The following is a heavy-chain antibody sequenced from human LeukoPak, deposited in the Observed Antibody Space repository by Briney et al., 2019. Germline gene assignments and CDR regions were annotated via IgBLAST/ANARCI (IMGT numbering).Heavy chain of an antibody. V-gene: IGHV3-21*01. CDR2: ISSSGRYI. CDR1: GFTFSSYS. Sequence: PGGSLRLSCAASGFTFSSYSMNWVRQAPGKGLEWVSSISSSGRYIYYSDSLKGRFTVSRDNAENSLYLQMNSLRAEDTAFYYCARDLDRVISTYDYWGRGTLVTVSS. CDR3: ARDLDRVISTYDY. J-gene: IGHJ4*02. D-gene: IGHD2-21*01.